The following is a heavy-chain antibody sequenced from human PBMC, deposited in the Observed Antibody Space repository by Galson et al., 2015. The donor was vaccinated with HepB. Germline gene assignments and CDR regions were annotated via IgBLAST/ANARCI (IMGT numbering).Heavy chain of an antibody. CDR1: GYTFSSYG. CDR2: ISYDRSNK. D-gene: IGHD3-10*01. J-gene: IGHJ4*02. V-gene: IGHV3-30*03. CDR3: ATYFGSGSYGGGDY. Sequence: SLRLSCAASGYTFSSYGLHWVRQAPGKGLEWVAIISYDRSNKYYADSVKGRFTISRDNSKNTLYLQMNSLRAEDTAVYYCATYFGSGSYGGGDYWGQGTLVTASS.